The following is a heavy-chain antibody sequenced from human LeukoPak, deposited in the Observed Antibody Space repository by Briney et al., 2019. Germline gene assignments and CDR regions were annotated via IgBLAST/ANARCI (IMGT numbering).Heavy chain of an antibody. V-gene: IGHV4-39*07. CDR2: IYYSGST. J-gene: IGHJ4*02. D-gene: IGHD6-19*01. CDR3: ARVAGYSSANVFDY. Sequence: SETLSLTCTVSGGSISSSSYYWGWIRQPPGKGLEWIGSIYYSGSTYYNPSLKSRVTISVDTSKNQFSLKLSSVTAADTAVYYCARVAGYSSANVFDYWGQGTLVTVSS. CDR1: GGSISSSSYY.